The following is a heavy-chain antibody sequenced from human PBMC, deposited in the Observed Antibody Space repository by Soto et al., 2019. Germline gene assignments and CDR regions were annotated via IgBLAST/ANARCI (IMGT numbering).Heavy chain of an antibody. V-gene: IGHV4-31*03. J-gene: IGHJ4*02. CDR1: GGSISSGGYY. CDR3: ARARAAAVTSGYFDY. D-gene: IGHD6-13*01. CDR2: IYYSGST. Sequence: QVQLQESGPGLVKPSQTLSLTCTVSGGSISSGGYYWSWIRQHPGKGLEWIGYIYYSGSTYYNPSLKSRVTISVDTSKNQFSLKLSSVTAAYTAVYYCARARAAAVTSGYFDYWGQGTLVTVSS.